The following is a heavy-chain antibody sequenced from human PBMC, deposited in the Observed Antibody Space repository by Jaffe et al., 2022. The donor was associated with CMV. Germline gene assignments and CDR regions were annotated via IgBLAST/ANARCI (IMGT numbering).Heavy chain of an antibody. Sequence: EVQLLESGGGLVQPGGSLRLSCAASGFTFSSYAMSWVRQAPGKGLEWVSAISGSGGSTYYADSVKGRFTISRDNSKNTLYLQMNSLRAEDTAVYYCAKYYYDFWSGPKYYFDYWGQGTLVTVSS. CDR2: ISGSGGST. CDR1: GFTFSSYA. V-gene: IGHV3-23*01. J-gene: IGHJ4*02. CDR3: AKYYYDFWSGPKYYFDY. D-gene: IGHD3-3*01.